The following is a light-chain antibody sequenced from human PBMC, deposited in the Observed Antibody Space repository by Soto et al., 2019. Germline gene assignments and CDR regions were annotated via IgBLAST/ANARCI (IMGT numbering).Light chain of an antibody. CDR1: TSNIEKFY. CDR3: LLYYSGLRV. V-gene: IGLV1-47*01. CDR2: RDN. J-gene: IGLJ3*02. Sequence: QSVLTQPPSASATPGQRVTISCSGSTSNIEKFYVYWYQQLPGTAPKLLVYRDNQRPSGVPDRFSGSKSGTSASLAISGLRSDDEADYYCLLYYSGLRVFGGGTKLTVL.